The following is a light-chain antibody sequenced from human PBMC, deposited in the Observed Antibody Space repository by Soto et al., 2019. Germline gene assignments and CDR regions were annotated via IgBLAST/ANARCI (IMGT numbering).Light chain of an antibody. CDR1: SSEVGSYYR. J-gene: IGLJ1*01. CDR2: VVS. V-gene: IGLV2-18*02. Sequence: QSVLTQPPSVSGSPGQSVTISCTGTSSEVGSYYRVSWYQQSPGTAPKLMIYVVSNRPSGVPDRFSGSKSGNTASLTISGLQAEDEADYYCGSYTSSSTYVFGTGTKVTVL. CDR3: GSYTSSSTYV.